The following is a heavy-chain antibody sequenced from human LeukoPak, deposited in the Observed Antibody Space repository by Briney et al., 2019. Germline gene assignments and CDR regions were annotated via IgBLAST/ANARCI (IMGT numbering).Heavy chain of an antibody. CDR3: ARRRWSSSSVIGY. J-gene: IGHJ4*02. D-gene: IGHD6-6*01. CDR1: GGSLSGYY. Sequence: SETLSLTCGVNGGSLSGYYWIWIRQTQTQELEWIGKINHSGSTNYNPSFKSRVTISVDTSKNQFYLSLTSLTAADTAVYYCARRRWSSSSVIGYWGRGTRVIVSP. CDR2: INHSGST. V-gene: IGHV4-34*01.